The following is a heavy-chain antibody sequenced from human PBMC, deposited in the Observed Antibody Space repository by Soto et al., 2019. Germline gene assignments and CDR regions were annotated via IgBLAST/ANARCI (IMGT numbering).Heavy chain of an antibody. CDR1: GFIFSSCA. CDR2: ISDDGSNK. J-gene: IGHJ4*02. Sequence: QVQLVESGGGVLQPGRSLRLSCAASGFIFSSCAIHWVRQAPGKGLEWVAVISDDGSNKHYADSVKGRLTVSRDNSKNTVYLQMNSLRVEDTAVYYCVRSPDSSGWYDFDYWGQGTLVTVSS. CDR3: VRSPDSSGWYDFDY. D-gene: IGHD6-19*01. V-gene: IGHV3-30-3*01.